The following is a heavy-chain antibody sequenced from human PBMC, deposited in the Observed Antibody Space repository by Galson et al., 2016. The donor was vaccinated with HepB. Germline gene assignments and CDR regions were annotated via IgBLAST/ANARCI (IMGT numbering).Heavy chain of an antibody. Sequence: SLRLSCAASGFTFSGYGMHWVRQAPGKGLEWVAADSMDGRRKFYADSVKGRFTISRDNSNNMLFLQMNSLRADDTAVYYCAKRHEYCPPVGCSVDYWGQGTLVSVPS. CDR2: DSMDGRRK. D-gene: IGHD2/OR15-2a*01. CDR3: AKRHEYCPPVGCSVDY. V-gene: IGHV3-30*18. J-gene: IGHJ4*02. CDR1: GFTFSGYG.